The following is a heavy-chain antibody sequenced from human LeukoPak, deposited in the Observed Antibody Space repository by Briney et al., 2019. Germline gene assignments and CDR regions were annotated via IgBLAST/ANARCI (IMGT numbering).Heavy chain of an antibody. CDR1: GDSVSCNSAA. Sequence: SQTLSLTCAMSGDSVSCNSAAWNWIRQSPSRGLEWLGRTYYRSKWFNDYAVSVKGRITINPDTSKNQFSLKLTSVTAADTAVYYCARLQFNGNKPRQCDYWGHGTLVTVSS. CDR2: TYYRSKWFN. CDR3: ARLQFNGNKPRQCDY. J-gene: IGHJ4*01. V-gene: IGHV6-1*01. D-gene: IGHD1-14*01.